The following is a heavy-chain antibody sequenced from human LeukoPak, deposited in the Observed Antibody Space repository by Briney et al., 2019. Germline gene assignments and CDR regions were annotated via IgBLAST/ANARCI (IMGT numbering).Heavy chain of an antibody. V-gene: IGHV3-23*01. J-gene: IGHJ4*02. CDR1: GFTFSSYA. D-gene: IGHD3-22*01. CDR2: ISGSGGST. CDR3: AKHPYDSSGSTTYYFDY. Sequence: GGSLRLSCAASGFTFSSYAMSWVRQAPGKGLEGFSAISGSGGSTYYADSVKGRFTISRDNSKNTLYLQMNSLRAEDTAVYYCAKHPYDSSGSTTYYFDYWGQGTLVTVSS.